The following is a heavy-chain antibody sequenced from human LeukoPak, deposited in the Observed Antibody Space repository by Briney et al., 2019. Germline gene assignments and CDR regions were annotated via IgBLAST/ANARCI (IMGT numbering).Heavy chain of an antibody. CDR3: ARVWFGELPKVHYYYYYMDV. CDR2: INHSGSA. CDR1: GGSFSRYY. Sequence: SETLSLTCAVYGGSFSRYYWTWIRQPPGKGLEWIGEINHSGSANYNPSLKSRVTISVDTSKNQFSLKLSSVTAADTAVYYCARVWFGELPKVHYYYYYMDVWGKGTTVTISS. V-gene: IGHV4-34*01. D-gene: IGHD3-10*01. J-gene: IGHJ6*03.